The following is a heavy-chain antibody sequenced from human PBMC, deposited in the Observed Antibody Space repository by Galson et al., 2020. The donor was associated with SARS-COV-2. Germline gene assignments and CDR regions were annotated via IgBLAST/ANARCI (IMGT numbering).Heavy chain of an antibody. V-gene: IGHV1-24*01. Sequence: ASVKVSCKVSGYTLTELSMHWVRQAPGKGLEWMGGFDPEDGETIYAQKFQGRVTMTEDTSTDTAYMELSSLGSEDTAVYYCATHPPYCGGDCYFDYWGQGTLVTGSS. CDR3: ATHPPYCGGDCYFDY. J-gene: IGHJ4*02. CDR1: GYTLTELS. D-gene: IGHD2-21*01. CDR2: FDPEDGET.